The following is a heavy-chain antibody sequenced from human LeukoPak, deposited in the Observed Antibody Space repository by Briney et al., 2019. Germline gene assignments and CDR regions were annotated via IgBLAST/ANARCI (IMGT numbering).Heavy chain of an antibody. V-gene: IGHV1-46*01. CDR2: INPSGGTT. D-gene: IGHD6-13*01. CDR1: GYTFTTYY. CDR3: TRDKVGIVAAGHPLDY. Sequence: GASVKVSCKASGYTFTTYYMHWVRQAPGQGLEWMGIINPSGGTTRHAQKFQGRVTMTRDTSTSTVYMELSSLKSEDTAVYYCTRDKVGIVAAGHPLDYWGQGTLVTVSS. J-gene: IGHJ4*02.